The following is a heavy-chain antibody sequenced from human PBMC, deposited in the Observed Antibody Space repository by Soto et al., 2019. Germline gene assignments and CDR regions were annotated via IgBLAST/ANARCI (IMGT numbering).Heavy chain of an antibody. Sequence: ASVKVSCQASGYTFTSYGISWVRQAPGQGLEWMGWISAYNGNTNYAQKLQGRVTMTTDTSTSTAYMGLRSLRSDDTAVYYCARDEDRYGWFDPWGQGTLVTVSS. D-gene: IGHD3-9*01. V-gene: IGHV1-18*01. CDR1: GYTFTSYG. CDR2: ISAYNGNT. CDR3: ARDEDRYGWFDP. J-gene: IGHJ5*02.